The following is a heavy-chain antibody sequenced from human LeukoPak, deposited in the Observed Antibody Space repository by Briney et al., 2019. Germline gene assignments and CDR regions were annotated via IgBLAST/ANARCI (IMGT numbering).Heavy chain of an antibody. CDR1: GFTFDDYA. CDR3: AKSAMVRSPYYYYYYMDV. V-gene: IGHV3-9*03. CDR2: ITWNSGSI. J-gene: IGHJ6*03. Sequence: PGRSLRLSCAASGFTFDDYAMHWVRQAPGKGLEWVSGITWNSGSIGYADSVKGRFTISRDNAKNSLYLQMNSLRAEDVALYYCAKSAMVRSPYYYYYYMDVWGKGTTVTVSS. D-gene: IGHD2-8*01.